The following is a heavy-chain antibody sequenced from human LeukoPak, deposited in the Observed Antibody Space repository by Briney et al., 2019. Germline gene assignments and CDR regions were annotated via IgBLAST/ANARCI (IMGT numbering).Heavy chain of an antibody. V-gene: IGHV6-1*01. J-gene: IGHJ5*02. CDR1: GDSVSSNSAA. CDR3: AAMRGYCSSTSCSPYNWFDP. Sequence: SQTLSLTCAISGDSVSSNSAAWICIRQSPSRGLEWPGRTYYRSKWYNDYAVSVKSRITINPDTSKNQFSLQLNSVTPEDTAVYYCAAMRGYCSSTSCSPYNWFDPWGQGTLVTVSS. CDR2: TYYRSKWYN. D-gene: IGHD2-2*01.